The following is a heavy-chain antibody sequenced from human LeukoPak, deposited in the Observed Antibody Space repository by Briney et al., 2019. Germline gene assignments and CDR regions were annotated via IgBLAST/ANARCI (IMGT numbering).Heavy chain of an antibody. J-gene: IGHJ3*02. D-gene: IGHD1-1*01. CDR2: IYSGGST. V-gene: IGHV3-66*04. CDR3: ARQTGSNAFDI. Sequence: GGSLRLSCAASGFTVSSNYMSWVRQAPGKGLEWVSVIYSGGSTYYADSVKGRFTISRDNSKNTLYLQMNSLRAEDTAVYYCARQTGSNAFDIWGQGTMVTVSS. CDR1: GFTVSSNY.